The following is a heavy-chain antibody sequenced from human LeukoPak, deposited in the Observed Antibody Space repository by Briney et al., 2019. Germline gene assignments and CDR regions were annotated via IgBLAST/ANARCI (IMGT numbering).Heavy chain of an antibody. CDR2: INPNSGGT. D-gene: IGHD2-15*01. V-gene: IGHV1-2*02. CDR1: GYTFTGYY. CDR3: ARAPNCGGGSCYTPYYYYYMDV. J-gene: IGHJ6*03. Sequence: ASVKVSCKAYGYTFTGYYMHWVRQAPGQGLEWMGWINPNSGGTNYAQKFQGRVTMTRDTSISTAYMELSRLRSDDTAVYYCARAPNCGGGSCYTPYYYYYMDVWGKGTTVTVSS.